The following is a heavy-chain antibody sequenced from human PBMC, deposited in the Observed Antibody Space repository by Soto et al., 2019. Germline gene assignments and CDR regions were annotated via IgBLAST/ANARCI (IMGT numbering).Heavy chain of an antibody. CDR2: ISYDGSNK. D-gene: IGHD6-13*01. CDR1: GFTFSSYA. Sequence: GGSLRLSCAASGFTFSSYAMHWVRQAPGKGLEWVAVISYDGSNKYYADSVKGRFTISRDNSKNTLYLQMNSLRAEDTAVYYCARDIAAAAIDYWGQGTLVTVSS. V-gene: IGHV3-30-3*01. CDR3: ARDIAAAAIDY. J-gene: IGHJ4*02.